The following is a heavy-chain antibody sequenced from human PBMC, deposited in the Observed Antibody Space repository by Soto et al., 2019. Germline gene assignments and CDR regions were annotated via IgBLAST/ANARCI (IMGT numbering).Heavy chain of an antibody. J-gene: IGHJ4*02. CDR1: GGSISSSSYY. CDR3: ARPGNYGSGSYLYYLDY. D-gene: IGHD3-10*01. Sequence: QLQLQESGPGLVKPSETLSLTCTVSGGSISSSSYYWGWIRQPPGKGLEWIGSIYYSGSTYYNPSLKSRVTISVDMSKNQFSLKLSSVTAADTAVYYCARPGNYGSGSYLYYLDYWGQGTLVTVSS. CDR2: IYYSGST. V-gene: IGHV4-39*01.